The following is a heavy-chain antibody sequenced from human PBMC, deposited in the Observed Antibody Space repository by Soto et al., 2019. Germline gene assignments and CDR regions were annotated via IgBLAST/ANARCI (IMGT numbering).Heavy chain of an antibody. J-gene: IGHJ6*02. V-gene: IGHV3-23*01. D-gene: IGHD2-15*01. CDR3: AKELTLAAASWITSDQQYYGMDV. CDR1: GCTSSSYA. CDR2: IIGSGVRT. Sequence: GALLLSGSASGCTSSSYAMSWVRQAPGKGLEWVSSIIGSGVRTYYADSVQGRFTISRDNSKNTLYLQMDSLRAEDTAVYYCAKELTLAAASWITSDQQYYGMDVWGQGTTVTVYS.